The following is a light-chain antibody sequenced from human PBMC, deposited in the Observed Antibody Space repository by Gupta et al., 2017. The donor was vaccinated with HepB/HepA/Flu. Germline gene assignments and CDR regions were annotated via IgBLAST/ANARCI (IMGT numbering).Light chain of an antibody. CDR1: QSVSSN. CDR3: QQYNNWLGT. CDR2: GTS. Sequence: EIVMTQSPATLSVSPGERATLSCRASQSVSSNLAWYQQKPGQAPRLLIYGTSTRATGIPARFSGSGSGTKFTLTISSLQSENFAVYYCQQYNNWLGTFGQGTKVEIK. J-gene: IGKJ1*01. V-gene: IGKV3-15*01.